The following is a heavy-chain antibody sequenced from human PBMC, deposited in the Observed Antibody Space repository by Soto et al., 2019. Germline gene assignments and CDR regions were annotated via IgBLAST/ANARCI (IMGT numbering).Heavy chain of an antibody. Sequence: GGSLRLSCAASGFIFSSYTMNWVRQAPGKGLEWVSSITSSSSYIYYADSVKGRFTISRDNAKNSLYLQMNSLRAEDTAVYYWARVTRTLFDYRGQGTLVTVSS. V-gene: IGHV3-21*01. D-gene: IGHD3-3*01. J-gene: IGHJ4*02. CDR2: ITSSSSYI. CDR1: GFIFSSYT. CDR3: ARVTRTLFDY.